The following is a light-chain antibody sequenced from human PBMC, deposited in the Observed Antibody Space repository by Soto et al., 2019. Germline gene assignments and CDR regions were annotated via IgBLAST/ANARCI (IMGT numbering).Light chain of an antibody. J-gene: IGLJ1*01. V-gene: IGLV2-14*01. CDR2: EVS. CDR1: SSDVGAYNY. CDR3: SSYTSSRTLV. Sequence: QSVLTQPASVSGSPGQSITISCTGTSSDVGAYNYVSWYQQHLGKAPKLMIYEVSNRPSGVSHRFSGSKSDNTASLTISGLQTDDEADYYCSSYTSSRTLVFGTGTKVTVL.